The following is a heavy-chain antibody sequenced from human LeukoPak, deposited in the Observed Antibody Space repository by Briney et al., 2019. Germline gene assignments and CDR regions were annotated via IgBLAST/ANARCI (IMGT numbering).Heavy chain of an antibody. CDR1: GFTFSNYE. J-gene: IGHJ4*02. Sequence: GGSLRLSCAASGFTFSNYEMNWVRQAPGKGLEWVSYISGSGSTIYYAASVKGRFTISRDNAKDSLYLQMNSLRAEDTAVYYCARVRSGYSHENYFDYWGQGTLVTVSS. D-gene: IGHD5-18*01. CDR3: ARVRSGYSHENYFDY. CDR2: ISGSGSTI. V-gene: IGHV3-48*03.